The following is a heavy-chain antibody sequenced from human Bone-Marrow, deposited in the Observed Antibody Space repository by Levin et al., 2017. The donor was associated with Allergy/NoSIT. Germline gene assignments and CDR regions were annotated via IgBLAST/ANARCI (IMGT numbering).Heavy chain of an antibody. V-gene: IGHV4-59*01. CDR1: GGSITNYY. D-gene: IGHD1-26*01. CDR3: ARGGVWWLPRDY. J-gene: IGHJ4*02. CDR2: IFYSGST. Sequence: SETLSLTCTVSGGSITNYYWTWIRQPPGKGLEWIGYIFYSGSTNYNPSLESRVTISVDASKNQFSLRLSSVTAADTALYYCARGGVWWLPRDYWGQGILVTVSS.